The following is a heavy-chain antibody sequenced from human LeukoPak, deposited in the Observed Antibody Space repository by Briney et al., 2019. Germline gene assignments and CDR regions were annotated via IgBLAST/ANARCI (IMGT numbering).Heavy chain of an antibody. CDR3: ARATTGRDSDYYYFMDV. CDR1: GDSISSSSSY. Sequence: PLETPCLTCMVPGDSISSSSSYSAWIRHPPGRGLEWIGSIYYGVSTYYNPPLKSRVTVSVDSSKNQISLKLSSVTAADAAVYYCARATTGRDSDYYYFMDVWGKGTTVTVSS. D-gene: IGHD1-1*01. CDR2: IYYGVST. V-gene: IGHV4-39*07. J-gene: IGHJ6*03.